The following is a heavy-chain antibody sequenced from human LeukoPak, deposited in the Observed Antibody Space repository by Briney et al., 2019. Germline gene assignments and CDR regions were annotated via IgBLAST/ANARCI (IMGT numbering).Heavy chain of an antibody. CDR2: IYSGGST. Sequence: PGGSLRLSCAASGFTVSSNYMSWVRQAPGKGLEWVSVIYSGGSTYYADSVKGRFTISRDNSKNTLYLQMNSLRAEDPAVYSCARVPYYYDSIGDYWGQGTPVTVSP. V-gene: IGHV3-53*01. CDR1: GFTVSSNY. D-gene: IGHD3-22*01. CDR3: ARVPYYYDSIGDY. J-gene: IGHJ4*02.